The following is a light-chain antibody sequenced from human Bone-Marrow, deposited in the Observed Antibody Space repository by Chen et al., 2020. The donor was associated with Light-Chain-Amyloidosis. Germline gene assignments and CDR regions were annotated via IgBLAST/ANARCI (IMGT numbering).Light chain of an antibody. CDR2: DDS. V-gene: IGLV3-21*02. CDR1: NIGSTS. J-gene: IGLJ3*02. Sequence: SHVLTHPSSVSVAPGQTATIARGGNNIGSTSVHWYQQTPGQAPLLVVYDDSDRPSGIPERLSGSNSGNTATLTISRVEAGDEADYYCQVWDRSSDRPVFGGGTKLTVL. CDR3: QVWDRSSDRPV.